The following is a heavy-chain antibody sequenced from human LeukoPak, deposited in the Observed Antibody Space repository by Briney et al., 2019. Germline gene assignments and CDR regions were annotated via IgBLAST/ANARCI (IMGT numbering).Heavy chain of an antibody. J-gene: IGHJ4*02. Sequence: GRSLRLSCAATGLTFSSYAMHWVRQAPGKGLEWVAVISSDGSNKYYADSVKGRFTISRDNSKNTLYLQVNSLRAEDTAVYYCATSPSSAWHQFDYWGQGTLVTVSS. CDR3: ATSPSSAWHQFDY. V-gene: IGHV3-30-3*01. D-gene: IGHD6-19*01. CDR1: GLTFSSYA. CDR2: ISSDGSNK.